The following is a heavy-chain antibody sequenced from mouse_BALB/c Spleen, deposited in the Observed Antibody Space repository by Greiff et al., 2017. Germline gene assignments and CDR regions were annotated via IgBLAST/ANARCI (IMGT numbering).Heavy chain of an antibody. D-gene: IGHD2-2*01. Sequence: EVKLQESGPGLVKPSQSLSLTCTVTGYSITSDYAWNWIRQFPGNKLEWMGYISYSGSTSYNPSLKSRISITRDTSKNQFFLQLNSVTTEDTATYYCARAANGYDWFAYWGQGTLVTVSA. CDR3: ARAANGYDWFAY. CDR1: GYSITSDYA. V-gene: IGHV3-2*02. J-gene: IGHJ3*01. CDR2: ISYSGST.